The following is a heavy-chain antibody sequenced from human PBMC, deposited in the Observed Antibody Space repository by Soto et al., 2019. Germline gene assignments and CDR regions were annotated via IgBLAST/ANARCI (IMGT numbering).Heavy chain of an antibody. V-gene: IGHV1-69*13. CDR1: GGTFSSYA. CDR3: ARDRRYYYGSGSYYSALGYYYYYGMDV. J-gene: IGHJ6*02. D-gene: IGHD3-10*01. Sequence: SVKVSCKASGGTFSSYAISWVRQAPGQGLEWMGGIIPIFGTANYAQKFQGRVTITADESTSTAYMELSSLRSEDTAVYYCARDRRYYYGSGSYYSALGYYYYYGMDVWGQGTTVTVSS. CDR2: IIPIFGTA.